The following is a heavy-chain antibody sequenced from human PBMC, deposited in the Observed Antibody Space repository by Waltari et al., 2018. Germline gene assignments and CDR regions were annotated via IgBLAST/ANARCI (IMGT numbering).Heavy chain of an antibody. D-gene: IGHD2-21*02. V-gene: IGHV3-33*01. CDR1: GFTFSSYG. CDR2: IWYDGSNK. J-gene: IGHJ3*01. Sequence: QVQLVESGGGVVQPGRSLRLSCAASGFTFSSYGMHWVRQAPGKGLEWVEVIWYDGSNKYYADSVKGRFTMSRDNSKNTVYLQMNSLRAEDTAVYYCGRGPHIVVVTAIDYWGQGTMVTVSS. CDR3: GRGPHIVVVTAIDY.